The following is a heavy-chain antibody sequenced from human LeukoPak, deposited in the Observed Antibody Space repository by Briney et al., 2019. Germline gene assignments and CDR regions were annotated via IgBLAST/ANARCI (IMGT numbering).Heavy chain of an antibody. CDR3: AKGEHTEEWELLTYYFDY. J-gene: IGHJ4*02. Sequence: GGSLRLSCAASGFTFDDYTMHWVRQAPGKGLEWVSLISWDGGSTYYADSVKGRFTISRDNSKNSLYLQMNSLRTEDTALYYCAKGEHTEEWELLTYYFDYWGQGTLVTVSS. CDR2: ISWDGGST. V-gene: IGHV3-43*01. CDR1: GFTFDDYT. D-gene: IGHD1-26*01.